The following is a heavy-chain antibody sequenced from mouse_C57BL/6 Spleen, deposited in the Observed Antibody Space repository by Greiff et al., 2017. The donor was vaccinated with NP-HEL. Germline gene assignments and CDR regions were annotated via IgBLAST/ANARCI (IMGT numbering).Heavy chain of an antibody. Sequence: QVQLQQSGAELVKPGASVKLSCKASGYTFTSYWMQWVKQRPGQGLEWIGEIDPSDSYTNYNQKFKGKATLTVDTSSSTAYMQLSSLTSEDSAVYYCASFGFPYYYGSSLFDYWGQGTTLTVSS. V-gene: IGHV1-50*01. CDR1: GYTFTSYW. D-gene: IGHD1-1*01. J-gene: IGHJ2*01. CDR3: ASFGFPYYYGSSLFDY. CDR2: IDPSDSYT.